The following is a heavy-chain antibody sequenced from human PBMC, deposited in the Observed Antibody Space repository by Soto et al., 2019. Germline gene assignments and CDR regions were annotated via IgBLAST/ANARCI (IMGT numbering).Heavy chain of an antibody. V-gene: IGHV3-30-3*01. CDR1: GFTFSSYA. Sequence: GGSLRLSCAASGFTFSSYAMHWVRQAPGKGLEWVAVISYDGSNKYYADSVKGRFTISRDNSKNTLYLQMNSLRAEDTAVYYCARAPYSSGWYLSEIWGQGTLVTVSS. CDR2: ISYDGSNK. D-gene: IGHD6-19*01. CDR3: ARAPYSSGWYLSEI. J-gene: IGHJ4*02.